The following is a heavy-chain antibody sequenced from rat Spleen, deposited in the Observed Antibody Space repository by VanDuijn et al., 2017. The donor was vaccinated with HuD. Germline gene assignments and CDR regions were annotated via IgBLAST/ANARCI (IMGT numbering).Heavy chain of an antibody. Sequence: EVQLVESGGGLVQPGRSLKLSCAASGFTFSNYGMAWVRQAPKKGLEWVAYISYDGGSTYYRDSVKGRFTISRDNAKSTLYLQMDSLRSEDTATYYCTTVRDYEDVMDAWGQGASVTVSS. D-gene: IGHD1-7*01. CDR3: TTVRDYEDVMDA. CDR1: GFTFSNYG. CDR2: ISYDGGST. V-gene: IGHV5-20*01. J-gene: IGHJ4*01.